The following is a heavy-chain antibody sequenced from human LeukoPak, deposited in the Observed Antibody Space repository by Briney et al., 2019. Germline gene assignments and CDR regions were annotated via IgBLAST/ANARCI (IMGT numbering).Heavy chain of an antibody. Sequence: GGSLRLSCAASGFTFSSYAMSWVRQAPGKGLEWVSAISGSGGSTYYADSVKGRFTISRDNSKNTLYLQMNSLRAEDTAVYYCAKDRQVRGIIIFQEDYWGQGTLVTVPS. D-gene: IGHD3-10*01. J-gene: IGHJ4*02. CDR2: ISGSGGST. V-gene: IGHV3-23*01. CDR1: GFTFSSYA. CDR3: AKDRQVRGIIIFQEDY.